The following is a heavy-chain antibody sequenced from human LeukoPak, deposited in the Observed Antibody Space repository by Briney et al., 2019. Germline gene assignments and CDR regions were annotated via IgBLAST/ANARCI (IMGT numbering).Heavy chain of an antibody. CDR1: GDSITTSSFY. CDR3: ARLETYDSTLDY. CDR2: IYYSGST. D-gene: IGHD3-22*01. V-gene: IGHV4-39*01. J-gene: IGHJ4*02. Sequence: SETLSLTCTVSGDSITTSSFYCGCIRQPPGKGLGWIGNIYYSGSTYYNPSLKSRVTISVDTSKNQFSLWLSSVTAADTAVYYCARLETYDSTLDYWGQGTLVTVSS.